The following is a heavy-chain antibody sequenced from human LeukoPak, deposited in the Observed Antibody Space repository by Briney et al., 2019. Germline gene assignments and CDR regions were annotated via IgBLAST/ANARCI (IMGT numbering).Heavy chain of an antibody. CDR1: GFTFSNYG. D-gene: IGHD3-16*01. J-gene: IGHJ6*03. CDR2: IRHDGSKI. V-gene: IGHV3-30*02. CDR3: AKTVYWGIYYMDV. Sequence: GGSLRLSCEASGFTFSNYGMHWVRQAPGKGLEWAAFIRHDGSKIYYADSVKGRFTISRDSSKSTLYLQTNSLRAEDTAVYYCAKTVYWGIYYMDVWGKGTTVTVSS.